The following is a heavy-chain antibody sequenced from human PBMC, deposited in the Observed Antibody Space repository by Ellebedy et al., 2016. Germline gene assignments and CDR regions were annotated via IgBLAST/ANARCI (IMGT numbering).Heavy chain of an antibody. CDR3: ASGVTTFDWYFDL. CDR2: ISSSSSYI. Sequence: GGSLRLSXAASGFTFSSYSMNWVRQAPGKGLEWVSSISSSSSYIYYADSVKGRFTISRDNAKNSLYLQMNSLRAEDTAVYYCASGVTTFDWYFDLWGRGTLVTVSS. D-gene: IGHD4-17*01. J-gene: IGHJ2*01. V-gene: IGHV3-21*01. CDR1: GFTFSSYS.